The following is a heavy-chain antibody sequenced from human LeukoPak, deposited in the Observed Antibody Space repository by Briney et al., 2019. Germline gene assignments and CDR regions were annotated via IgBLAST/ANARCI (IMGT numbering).Heavy chain of an antibody. CDR3: ARDLVDSGGYYFDS. V-gene: IGHV4-4*02. CDR1: GGSITSDNW. Sequence: SETLSLTCAVSGGSITSDNWWTWVRQSPGKGLEWIGQIYHSGSTNYNPSLKSRVTISVDKSKNHFSLKLSSVTAADTAIYYCARDLVDSGGYYFDSWGQGTLVTVSS. CDR2: IYHSGST. D-gene: IGHD3-22*01. J-gene: IGHJ4*02.